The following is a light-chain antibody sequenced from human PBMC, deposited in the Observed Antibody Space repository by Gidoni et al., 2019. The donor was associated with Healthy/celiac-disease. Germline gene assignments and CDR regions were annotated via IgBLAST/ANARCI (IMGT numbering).Light chain of an antibody. CDR1: QSISSY. CDR2: DAS. V-gene: IGKV3-11*01. J-gene: IGKJ1*01. CDR3: QQHSNWPPWT. Sequence: ELMLTQPPATLSLSPGDRATLSCAASQSISSYLAWYQQKPGKAPRLLIYDASNRATGIPARFSGSGSGTDFTLTISSLEPEDFAVYYCQQHSNWPPWTFGQGTKVEIK.